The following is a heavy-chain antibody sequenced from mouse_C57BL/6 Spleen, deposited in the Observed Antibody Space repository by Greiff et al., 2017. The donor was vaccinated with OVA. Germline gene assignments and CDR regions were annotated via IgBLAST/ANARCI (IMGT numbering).Heavy chain of an antibody. Sequence: QVQLQQPGAELVKPGASVKLSCTASGYTFTSYWMHWVKQRPGQGLEWIGMIHPNSGSTNYNEKFKSKATLTVDKSSSTAYMQLSSLTSEDSAVYYCAREGYSNYFDYWGQGTTLTVSS. V-gene: IGHV1-64*01. D-gene: IGHD2-3*01. CDR3: AREGYSNYFDY. CDR1: GYTFTSYW. CDR2: IHPNSGST. J-gene: IGHJ2*01.